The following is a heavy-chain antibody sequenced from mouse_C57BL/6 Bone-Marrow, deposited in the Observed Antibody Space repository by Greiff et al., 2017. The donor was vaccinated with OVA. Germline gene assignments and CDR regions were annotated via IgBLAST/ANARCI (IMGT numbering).Heavy chain of an antibody. Sequence: EVQLQQSGPELVKPGASVKISCKASGYTFTDYYMNWVKQSHGKSLVWIGDINPNNGGTSYNQKFKGKATLTVDKSSITAYMELRSLTSEDSAVYYCARPLDYYGSSYWYFDVWGTGTTVTVSS. CDR2: INPNNGGT. J-gene: IGHJ1*03. CDR1: GYTFTDYY. V-gene: IGHV1-26*01. CDR3: ARPLDYYGSSYWYFDV. D-gene: IGHD1-1*01.